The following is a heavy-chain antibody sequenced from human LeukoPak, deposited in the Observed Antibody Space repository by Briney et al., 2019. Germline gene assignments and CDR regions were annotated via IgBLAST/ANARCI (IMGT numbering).Heavy chain of an antibody. J-gene: IGHJ4*01. Sequence: SVTLTRSSPRPNQNSPHTNRKRHASGKSVDCIGRRIPIIGTANYAQKFQGRVTITADESTSTAYMELSSLRSEDTAVYDCVMNAYSCVGYGFVYWGHVTLVTVSS. CDR1: RPNQNSPH. CDR2: RIPIIGTA. D-gene: IGHD6-19*01. CDR3: VMNAYSCVGYGFVY. V-gene: IGHV1-69*01.